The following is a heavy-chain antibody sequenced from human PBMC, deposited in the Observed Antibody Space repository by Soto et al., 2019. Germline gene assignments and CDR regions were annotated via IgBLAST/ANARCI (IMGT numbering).Heavy chain of an antibody. CDR2: IYYSGST. J-gene: IGHJ5*02. V-gene: IGHV4-30-4*01. Sequence: PSETMSLTCTVSGGSVSSGDYYWSWIRQPPGKGLEWIGYIYYSGSTYYNPSLKSRVTISVDTSKNQFSLKLSSVTAADTAVYYCARDGESADANWFDPCGQGTLVTVSS. D-gene: IGHD3-3*01. CDR3: ARDGESADANWFDP. CDR1: GGSVSSGDYY.